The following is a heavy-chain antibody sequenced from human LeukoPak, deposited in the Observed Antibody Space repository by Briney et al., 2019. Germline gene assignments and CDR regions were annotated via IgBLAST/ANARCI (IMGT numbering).Heavy chain of an antibody. Sequence: GGSLRLSCAASGIAFSDSAMYWVRQAPGKGLQCVSVITDSYNTYYGDSVKGRFTVSRDNSRKTLYLQMNSLRVDDTALYYCVKRACSSGCSGNHWGQGTRVIVSS. CDR2: ITDSYNT. CDR1: GIAFSDSA. D-gene: IGHD6-19*01. V-gene: IGHV3-23*01. CDR3: VKRACSSGCSGNH. J-gene: IGHJ5*02.